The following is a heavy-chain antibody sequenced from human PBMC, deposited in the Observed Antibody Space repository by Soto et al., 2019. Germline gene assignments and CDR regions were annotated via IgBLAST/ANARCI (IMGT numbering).Heavy chain of an antibody. D-gene: IGHD2-2*03. Sequence: GGSLRLSCAASGFTFSCYSMNWVRQAPGKGLEWVSSISSSSSYIYYADSVKGRFTISRDNAKNSLYLQMNSLRAEDTAVYDCARDGSSTAFDYWGQGTLVTVSS. V-gene: IGHV3-21*01. CDR1: GFTFSCYS. CDR3: ARDGSSTAFDY. J-gene: IGHJ4*02. CDR2: ISSSSSYI.